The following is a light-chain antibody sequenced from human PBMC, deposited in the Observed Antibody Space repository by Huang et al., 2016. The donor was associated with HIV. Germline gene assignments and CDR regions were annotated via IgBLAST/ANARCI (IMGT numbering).Light chain of an antibody. J-gene: IGKJ3*01. V-gene: IGKV3-15*01. CDR2: GAS. Sequence: EIVMTQSPATLSVSPGERATLSCRASQSVSSNLAWYQQKPGQAPRLLIYGASTRATGIPARFSGSESETEFTLTISSLQSEDFALYYCQQYNNWPPEETFGPGTKVDIK. CDR1: QSVSSN. CDR3: QQYNNWPPEET.